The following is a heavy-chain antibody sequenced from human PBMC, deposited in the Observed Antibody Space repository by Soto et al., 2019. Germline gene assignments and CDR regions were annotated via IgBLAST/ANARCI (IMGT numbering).Heavy chain of an antibody. CDR3: ARQAYFGSGTYYSDF. V-gene: IGHV5-51*01. D-gene: IGHD3-10*01. Sequence: GESLKVSWXASGYNFISYWIAWVRQMPGKGLEWMGIIYPGDSDATYSPSFEGQVTFSVDKSITTAYLQWISLKASDTAMYYCARQAYFGSGTYYSDFWGQGTQVTFSS. J-gene: IGHJ4*02. CDR2: IYPGDSDA. CDR1: GYNFISYW.